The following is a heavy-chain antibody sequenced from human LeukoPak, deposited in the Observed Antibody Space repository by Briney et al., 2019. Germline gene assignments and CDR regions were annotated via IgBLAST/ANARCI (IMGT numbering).Heavy chain of an antibody. CDR3: ARVFDGYTSDIVVVPAAMGYYYGMDV. J-gene: IGHJ6*02. D-gene: IGHD2-2*01. CDR2: ISSSGSTI. Sequence: PGGSLRLSCAASGFTFSDYYMSWIRQAPGKGLEWVSYISSSGSTIYYADSVKGRFTISRDNAKNSLYLQMNSLRAEDTAVYYCARVFDGYTSDIVVVPAAMGYYYGMDVWGQGTTVTVSS. V-gene: IGHV3-11*01. CDR1: GFTFSDYY.